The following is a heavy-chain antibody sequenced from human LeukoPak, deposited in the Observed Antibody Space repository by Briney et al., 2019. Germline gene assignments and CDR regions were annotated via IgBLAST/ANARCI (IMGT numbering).Heavy chain of an antibody. D-gene: IGHD1-26*01. Sequence: SETLSLTCTVSGGSISSGGYYWSWIRQPPGKGLEWIGEINHSGSTNYNPSLKSRVTISVDTSKNQFSLKLSSVTAADTAVYYCARVAIVGATRFDYWGQGTLVTVSS. CDR2: INHSGST. V-gene: IGHV4-39*07. CDR3: ARVAIVGATRFDY. J-gene: IGHJ4*02. CDR1: GGSISSGGYY.